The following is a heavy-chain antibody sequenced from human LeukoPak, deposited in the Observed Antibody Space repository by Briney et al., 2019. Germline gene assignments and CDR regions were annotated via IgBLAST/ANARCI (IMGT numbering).Heavy chain of an antibody. D-gene: IGHD2-2*01. CDR1: GGSISSGDYY. V-gene: IGHV4-30-4*08. CDR2: IYYSGST. J-gene: IGHJ5*02. Sequence: SETLSLTCTVSGGSISSGDYYWSWIRQPPGKGLECIGYIYYSGSTYYNPSLKSRVTISVDTSKNQFSLKLSSVTAADTAVYYCAVVRGFWFDPWGQGTLVTVSS. CDR3: AVVRGFWFDP.